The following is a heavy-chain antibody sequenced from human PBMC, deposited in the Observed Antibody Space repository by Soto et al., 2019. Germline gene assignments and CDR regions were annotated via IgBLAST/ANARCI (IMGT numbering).Heavy chain of an antibody. CDR1: GYTLTIYE. Sequence: GASVKVSSKTSGYTLTIYEINWVRQATGQGLEWMGWMNPNSGNTGYAQKFQGRVTMTRNTPISTAYMELSSLRSEDTAVYYCARGGGLLWFGELCFDYWSQGTLVTVSS. CDR3: ARGGGLLWFGELCFDY. D-gene: IGHD3-10*01. V-gene: IGHV1-8*01. CDR2: MNPNSGNT. J-gene: IGHJ4*02.